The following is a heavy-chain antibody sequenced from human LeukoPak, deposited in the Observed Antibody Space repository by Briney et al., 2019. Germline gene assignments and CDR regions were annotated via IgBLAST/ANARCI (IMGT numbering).Heavy chain of an antibody. CDR3: ARGGGGSPWLDS. CDR1: GYVFAAYA. J-gene: IGHJ4*02. CDR2: IRVYNGHT. Sequence: ASVKVSCKPSGYVFAAYAVSWVRQAPGEGLEWVGWIRVYNGHTDYAQKLHDRVTLTADSSTTTVYMELSSLTSDDTAVYYCARGGGGSPWLDSWGQGTLVTVSS. D-gene: IGHD1-26*01. V-gene: IGHV1-18*01.